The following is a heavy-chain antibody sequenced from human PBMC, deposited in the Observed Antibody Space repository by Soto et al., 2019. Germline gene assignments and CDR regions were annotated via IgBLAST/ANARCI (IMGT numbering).Heavy chain of an antibody. CDR1: GFTFSSYA. J-gene: IGHJ4*02. CDR2: ISYDGSNK. Sequence: QVQLVESGGGVVQPGRSLRLSCAASGFTFSSYAMQWVRQAPGKGLEWVAVISYDGSNKYYAESVKGRFTISRDNSKNTLYLQMNSLRAEDTGVYYCAIPDYGSGSYPDYWGQGTLVTVSS. CDR3: AIPDYGSGSYPDY. V-gene: IGHV3-30-3*01. D-gene: IGHD3-10*01.